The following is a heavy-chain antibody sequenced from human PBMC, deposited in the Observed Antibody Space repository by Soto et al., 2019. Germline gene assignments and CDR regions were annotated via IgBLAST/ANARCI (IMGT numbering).Heavy chain of an antibody. Sequence: QVQLVQSGAEVKKPGSSVKVSCQASGGIFSSNAISWVRQAPGQGLEWMGGILPIFDTTHYAQKFQGRVTITADESTSTAYMELSSLKSEDTALYYCATGGRGYSSDPRFDFEYWGQGTLVTVSS. CDR3: ATGGRGYSSDPRFDFEY. CDR2: ILPIFDTT. D-gene: IGHD5-18*01. J-gene: IGHJ4*02. V-gene: IGHV1-69*01. CDR1: GGIFSSNA.